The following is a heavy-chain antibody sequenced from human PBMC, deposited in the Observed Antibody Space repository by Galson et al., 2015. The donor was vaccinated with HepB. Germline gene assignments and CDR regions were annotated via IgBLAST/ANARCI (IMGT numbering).Heavy chain of an antibody. CDR3: VRGKMATIGWYFDL. CDR1: GYSISSGYY. Sequence: QVQLQESGPGLVKPSETLSLTCAVSGYSISSGYYWGWIRQPPGKGLEWIGSIYHSGSTYYNPSLKSRVTISVDTSKNQFSLKLSSVTAADTAVYYCVRGKMATIGWYFDLWGRGTLVTVSS. D-gene: IGHD5-24*01. CDR2: IYHSGST. V-gene: IGHV4-38-2*01. J-gene: IGHJ2*01.